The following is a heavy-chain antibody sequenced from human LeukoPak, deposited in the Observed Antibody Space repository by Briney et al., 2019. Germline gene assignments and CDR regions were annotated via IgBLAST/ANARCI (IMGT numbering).Heavy chain of an antibody. V-gene: IGHV3-7*01. Sequence: GGSLRLSCAASGFTFSTYWMSWVRQAPGKGLEWVANIKQDGSEKYYVDSVKGRFTISRDNAKNSLYLQMNSLRAEDTAVYYCARGGRCSSTSCYLADPWGQGTLVTVSS. CDR1: GFTFSTYW. CDR2: IKQDGSEK. J-gene: IGHJ5*02. D-gene: IGHD2-2*01. CDR3: ARGGRCSSTSCYLADP.